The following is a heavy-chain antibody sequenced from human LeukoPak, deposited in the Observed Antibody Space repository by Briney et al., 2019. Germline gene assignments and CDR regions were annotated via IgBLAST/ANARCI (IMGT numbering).Heavy chain of an antibody. D-gene: IGHD4-11*01. CDR1: GFTVSSNY. Sequence: GGSLRLSCAASGFTVSSNYMSWVRQAPGKGLEWVSVIYGGGSTYYADSVKGRFTISRDNSKNTLYLQMNSLRAEDTAVYYCASVTTRNYYYYYGMDVWGQGTTVTVSS. V-gene: IGHV3-66*01. CDR3: ASVTTRNYYYYYGMDV. J-gene: IGHJ6*02. CDR2: IYGGGST.